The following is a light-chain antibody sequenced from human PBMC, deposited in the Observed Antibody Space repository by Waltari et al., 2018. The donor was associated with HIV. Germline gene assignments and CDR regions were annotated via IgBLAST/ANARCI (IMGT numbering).Light chain of an antibody. CDR2: AAS. J-gene: IGKJ4*01. V-gene: IGKV1-27*01. CDR1: QGISNY. CDR3: QGYNSAHSLT. Sequence: DIQMTQSPSSLSASVGDRVTISCRASQGISNYLAWYQQKPGKVPKLLIYAASTLRSGVPSRFSGGGSGTDFTLTISSLQPEDVATYYCQGYNSAHSLTFGGGTKVEI.